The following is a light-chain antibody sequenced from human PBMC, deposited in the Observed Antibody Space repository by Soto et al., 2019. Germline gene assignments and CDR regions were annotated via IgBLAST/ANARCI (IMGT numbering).Light chain of an antibody. Sequence: QSVLTQPPSVSAAPGQKVTISCSGSSSNIGNNFVSWYQQHPGTAPKVIIYDNNKRPSGIPDRFSGSKSGTSATLGITGLQTGDEAYYYCSSFTTTTSLMFXGGTKVTVL. J-gene: IGLJ3*02. CDR3: SSFTTTTSLM. CDR1: SSNIGNNF. V-gene: IGLV1-51*01. CDR2: DNN.